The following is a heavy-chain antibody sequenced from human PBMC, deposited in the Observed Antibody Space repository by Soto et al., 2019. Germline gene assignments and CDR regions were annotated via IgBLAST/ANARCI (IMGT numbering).Heavy chain of an antibody. Sequence: SETQSLTCTVSVDSISTYYWTWVRQPPGKGLEWIGYIYYTGTTNYNPSLQSRVTISIDRSKNQFSLRLTSVAAADTAVYYCALGRVTRVDYWGSATLVTVSS. D-gene: IGHD3-16*01. J-gene: IGHJ4*02. V-gene: IGHV4-59*12. CDR1: VDSISTYY. CDR3: ALGRVTRVDY. CDR2: IYYTGTT.